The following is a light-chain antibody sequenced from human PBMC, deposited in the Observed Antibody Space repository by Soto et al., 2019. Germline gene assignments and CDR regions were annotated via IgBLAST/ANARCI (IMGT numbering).Light chain of an antibody. CDR1: QSVSSN. V-gene: IGKV3-15*01. CDR3: QQYNNWPPIT. J-gene: IGKJ5*01. CDR2: GAS. Sequence: ERVITQSPATLSVSPGERVTLYCRASQSVSSNLAWYLQRPGQAPRLLIYGASTRATGIPARFSGSGSGTEFTLTISSLQSEDFGVYYCQQYNNWPPITFGQGTRLEI.